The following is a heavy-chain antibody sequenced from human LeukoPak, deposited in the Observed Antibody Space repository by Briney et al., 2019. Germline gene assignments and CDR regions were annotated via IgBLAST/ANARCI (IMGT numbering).Heavy chain of an antibody. CDR3: ARHRAVAGTGDLDY. J-gene: IGHJ4*02. V-gene: IGHV5-51*01. CDR2: IYPGDSDT. D-gene: IGHD6-19*01. CDR1: GYSYTSYW. Sequence: GESLKISCKGSGYSYTSYWIGWVRQMPGRGLEWMGIIYPGDSDTRYSPSFQGQVTISADKSISTAYLQWSSLKASDTAMYYCARHRAVAGTGDLDYWGQGTLVTVSS.